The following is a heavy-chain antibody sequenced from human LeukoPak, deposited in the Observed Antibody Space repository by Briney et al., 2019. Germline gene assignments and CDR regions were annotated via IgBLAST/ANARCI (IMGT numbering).Heavy chain of an antibody. J-gene: IGHJ4*02. V-gene: IGHV1-2*02. CDR3: ARSWNYGPFDY. CDR2: INPNSAGT. CDR1: GYTFTDYY. D-gene: IGHD1-7*01. Sequence: ASVKVSCKASGYTFTDYYLHWLRQDPGQGLEWVGWINPNSAGTEYAQEFQGRVTMTRDTSNSTAYMELSRLRPDDTAVYYCARSWNYGPFDYWGQGTLVTVSS.